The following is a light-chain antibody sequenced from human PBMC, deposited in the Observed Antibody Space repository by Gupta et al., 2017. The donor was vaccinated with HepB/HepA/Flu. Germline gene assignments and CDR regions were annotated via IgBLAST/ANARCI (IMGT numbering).Light chain of an antibody. CDR3: QHENNCPMT. V-gene: IGKV3-15*01. CDR1: QSVSSY. CDR2: GAS. J-gene: IGKJ1*01. Sequence: EIVMTQSPATLSVSPGERATLSCRASQSVSSYLAWYQQEPGQAPRLLIYGASTRATGIPARFSGSGSGTEFTLTISSLQSEDFAVYYCQHENNCPMTFGQGTKVEIK.